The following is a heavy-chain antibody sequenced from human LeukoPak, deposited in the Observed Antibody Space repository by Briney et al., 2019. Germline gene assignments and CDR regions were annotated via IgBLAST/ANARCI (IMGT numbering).Heavy chain of an antibody. D-gene: IGHD2-15*01. CDR1: GFSLSSSGEC. Sequence: SGPTLVNPTQTLTLTCIFSGFSLSSSGECVGRIRQPPGQALEWIALIYWDGDERYSPSLKSRLTITKDTSKNQVVLTLTNMGPLDAATYFCAHRRGGPFFDPWGQGALVTVSS. CDR3: AHRRGGPFFDP. J-gene: IGHJ5*02. CDR2: IYWDGDE. V-gene: IGHV2-5*02.